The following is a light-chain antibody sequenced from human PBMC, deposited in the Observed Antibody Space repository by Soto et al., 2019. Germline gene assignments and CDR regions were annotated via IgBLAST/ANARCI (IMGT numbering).Light chain of an antibody. J-gene: IGKJ2*01. CDR3: QQYNNWPYT. CDR2: GAS. V-gene: IGKV3-15*01. Sequence: EIVMTQSPATLSVSPGERAALSCRASQSVSSNFAWYQQKPGQAPRLLIYGASTRATGIPARFSGSGSGTEFTLTISSLPSEVLAVYYCQQYNNWPYTFGQGTKLEIK. CDR1: QSVSSN.